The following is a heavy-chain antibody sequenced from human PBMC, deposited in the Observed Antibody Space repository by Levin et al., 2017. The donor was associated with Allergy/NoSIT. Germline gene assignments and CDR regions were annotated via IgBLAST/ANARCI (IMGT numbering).Heavy chain of an antibody. CDR1: GYSISSGCY. J-gene: IGHJ4*02. V-gene: IGHV4-38-2*02. CDR3: AREAPYSSSSLDY. CDR2: IYRSGTT. D-gene: IGHD6-6*01. Sequence: PSETLSLTCAVSGYSISSGCYWVWIRQPPGKGLEWIASIYRSGTTYYNPSLKSRVTISVDTSKNQFSLRLTSVTAADTAVYYCAREAPYSSSSLDYWGQGTLVTVSS.